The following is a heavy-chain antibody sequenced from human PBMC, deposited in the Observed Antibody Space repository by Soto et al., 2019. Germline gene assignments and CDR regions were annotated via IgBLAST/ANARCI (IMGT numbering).Heavy chain of an antibody. J-gene: IGHJ5*02. CDR1: GGSISSYY. CDR2: IYYSGST. V-gene: IGHV4-59*01. Sequence: PSETLSLTCTVSGGSISSYYWSWIRQPPGKGLEWIGYIYYSGSTNYNPSLKSRVTISVDTSKNQFSLKLSSVTAADTAVYYCAAAGGYCTNGVCTGGNWFDPCGQGTLVTVSP. D-gene: IGHD2-8*01. CDR3: AAAGGYCTNGVCTGGNWFDP.